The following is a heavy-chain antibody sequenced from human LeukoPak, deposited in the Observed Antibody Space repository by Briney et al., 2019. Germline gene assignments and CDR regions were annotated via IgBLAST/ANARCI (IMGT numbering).Heavy chain of an antibody. CDR3: ARGRDTAMVTGYYYYYGMDV. J-gene: IGHJ6*02. CDR1: GYTFTSYA. V-gene: IGHV1-3*01. CDR2: INAGNGNT. Sequence: ASVNVSCTASGYTFTSYAMHWVRQAPGQRLEWMGWINAGNGNTKYSQKFQGRVTITRDTSASTVYMELSSLRSEDTAVYYCARGRDTAMVTGYYYYYGMDVWGQGTTVTVSS. D-gene: IGHD5-18*01.